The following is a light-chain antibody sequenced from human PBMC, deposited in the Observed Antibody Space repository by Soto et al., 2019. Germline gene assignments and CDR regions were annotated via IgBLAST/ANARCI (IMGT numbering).Light chain of an antibody. CDR2: EGT. CDR1: SSDVGSYNL. J-gene: IGLJ2*01. CDR3: GSHAGSVFVV. V-gene: IGLV2-23*01. Sequence: QSALTQPASVSGSPGQSITISCTGTSSDVGSYNLVSWYQHHPGKAPKLMIYEGTKRPSGVSNRVSGSKSGSTASLTISGLQAEDEADYYCGSHAGSVFVVFGGGTKLTVL.